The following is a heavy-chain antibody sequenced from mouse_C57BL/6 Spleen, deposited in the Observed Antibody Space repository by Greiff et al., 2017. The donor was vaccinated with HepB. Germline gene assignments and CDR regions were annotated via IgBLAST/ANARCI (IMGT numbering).Heavy chain of an antibody. CDR1: GFSFNTYA. CDR2: IRSKSNNYAT. D-gene: IGHD1-1*01. J-gene: IGHJ1*03. CDR3: VRGYYGSSDWYFDV. V-gene: IGHV10-1*01. Sequence: EVKLMESGGGLVQPKGSLKLSCAASGFSFNTYAMNWVRQAPGKGLEWVARIRSKSNNYATYYADSVKDRFTISRDDSESMLYLQMNNLKTEDTAMYYCVRGYYGSSDWYFDVWGTGTTVTVSS.